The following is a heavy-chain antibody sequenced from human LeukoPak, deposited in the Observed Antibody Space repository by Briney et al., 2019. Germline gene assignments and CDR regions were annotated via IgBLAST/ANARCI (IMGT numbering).Heavy chain of an antibody. CDR2: ISSSGSII. CDR3: AKRWGYSRGWYYFDY. Sequence: TGGSLRLSCAASGFTFSDYYMSWIRQAPGKGREWISYISSSGSIIYYADSVRGRFTISRDNAKNSLYLQMNSLRAEDTAVYYCAKRWGYSRGWYYFDYWGQGTLVTVSS. V-gene: IGHV3-11*01. CDR1: GFTFSDYY. D-gene: IGHD6-19*01. J-gene: IGHJ4*02.